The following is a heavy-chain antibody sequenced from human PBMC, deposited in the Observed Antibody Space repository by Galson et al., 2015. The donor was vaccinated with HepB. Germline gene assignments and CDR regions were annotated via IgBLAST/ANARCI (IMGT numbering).Heavy chain of an antibody. CDR3: ARESTNTRGFDP. D-gene: IGHD5-24*01. V-gene: IGHV4-4*02. CDR1: STTYW. Sequence: STTYWWSWVRQPPGKGLEWIGDIYHSGRTNYNPSLRNRLTISVDKSKNQFSLELTSVTAADTAVYYCARESTNTRGFDPWGQGTLVTVSS. J-gene: IGHJ5*02. CDR2: IYHSGRT.